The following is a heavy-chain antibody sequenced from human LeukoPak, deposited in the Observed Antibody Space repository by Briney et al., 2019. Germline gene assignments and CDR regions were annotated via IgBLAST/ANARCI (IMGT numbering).Heavy chain of an antibody. J-gene: IGHJ6*03. CDR3: ARVVGYFDWLLSPPYYYYYMDV. D-gene: IGHD3-9*01. Sequence: ASVKVSCKASGYTFTGYYMHWVRQAPGQGLEWMGWINPNSGGTNYAQKFQGRVTMTRDTSISTAYMELSRLRSDDTAVYYCARVVGYFDWLLSPPYYYYYMDVWGKGTTVTISS. CDR1: GYTFTGYY. CDR2: INPNSGGT. V-gene: IGHV1-2*02.